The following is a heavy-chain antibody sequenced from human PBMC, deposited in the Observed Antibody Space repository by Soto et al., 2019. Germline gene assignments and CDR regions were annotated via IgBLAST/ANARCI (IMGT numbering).Heavy chain of an antibody. D-gene: IGHD4-17*01. CDR1: GGSISSGGYY. J-gene: IGHJ2*01. CDR3: ARSPKSTVTTLEGYCDL. V-gene: IGHV4-31*03. CDR2: FYYSGST. Sequence: QVQLQESGPGLVKPSQTLSLTCTVSGGSISSGGYYWSWIRQHPGKGLEWIGYFYYSGSTYYNPSLKRRVTISVYTSKNQFSLKLSSVTAADTAVYYCARSPKSTVTTLEGYCDLWGRGTLVSVSS.